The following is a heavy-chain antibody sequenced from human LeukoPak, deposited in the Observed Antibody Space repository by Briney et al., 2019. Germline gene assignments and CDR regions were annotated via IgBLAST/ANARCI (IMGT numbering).Heavy chain of an antibody. CDR2: ISLGNSTM. D-gene: IGHD2-15*01. Sequence: GGSLRLSCAASGLSFSRFTMNWARQVPGKGLEWISYISLGNSTMFYADSVKGRFTISRDNAKNSLYLQMNSLRDDDTAVYYCARVGNGRSWDYWGQGTLVSVSS. CDR3: ARVGNGRSWDY. CDR1: GLSFSRFT. J-gene: IGHJ4*02. V-gene: IGHV3-48*02.